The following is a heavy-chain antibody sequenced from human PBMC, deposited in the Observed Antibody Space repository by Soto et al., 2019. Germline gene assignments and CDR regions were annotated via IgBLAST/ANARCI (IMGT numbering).Heavy chain of an antibody. J-gene: IGHJ4*02. CDR2: ISASGGST. D-gene: IGHD6-13*01. CDR1: GFTSSGYA. CDR3: AKAPTISSQEGYDY. V-gene: IGHV3-23*01. Sequence: GGSLRLSCVASGFTSSGYAMSWVRQAPGKGLEWVSTISASGGSTYYADSVKGRFTISRDNSKNTLCLQMNSLRAEDTAVYYCAKAPTISSQEGYDYWGQGTLVTVSS.